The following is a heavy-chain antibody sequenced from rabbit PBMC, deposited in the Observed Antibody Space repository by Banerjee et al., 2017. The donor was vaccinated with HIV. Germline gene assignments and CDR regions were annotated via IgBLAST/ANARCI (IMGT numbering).Heavy chain of an antibody. CDR3: ARDLAGVIGWNFGL. D-gene: IGHD4-1*01. V-gene: IGHV1S45*01. CDR2: INTSSGNT. Sequence: QEQLEESGGDLVKPGGSLTLTCTASGFDFSSNAMCWVRQAPGKGLEWIACINTSSGNTVYASWAKGRFTISKTSSTTVTLQMTSLTAADTATYFCARDLAGVIGWNFGLWGPGTLVTVS. CDR1: GFDFSSNA. J-gene: IGHJ4*01.